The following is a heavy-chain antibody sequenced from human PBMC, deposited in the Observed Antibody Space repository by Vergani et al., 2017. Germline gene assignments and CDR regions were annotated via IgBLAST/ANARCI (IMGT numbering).Heavy chain of an antibody. CDR2: INHSGST. CDR1: GGSFRGYY. V-gene: IGHV4-34*01. J-gene: IGHJ4*02. CDR3: ARAGGYNWTPSGYYFDY. D-gene: IGHD1-20*01. Sequence: QVQLQQWGAGLLKPSETLSLTCAVYGGSFRGYYWSWIRQPPGKGLEWIGEINHSGSTNYNPSLKSRVTISVDTSQNQFSLKLSSVTAADTAVYYCARAGGYNWTPSGYYFDYWGEGTLVTVSS.